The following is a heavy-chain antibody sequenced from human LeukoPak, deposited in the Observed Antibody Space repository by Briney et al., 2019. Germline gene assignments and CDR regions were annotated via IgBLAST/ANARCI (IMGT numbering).Heavy chain of an antibody. V-gene: IGHV3-53*01. CDR2: IYSGGST. CDR1: GFTVSSSY. CDR3: AMNWGNRRQQLVENDY. Sequence: GGSLRLSCAASGFTVSSSYMSWVRQAPGKGLEWVSVIYSGGSTYYADSVKGRFTISRDNSKNTLYLQMNSLRAEDTAVYYCAMNWGNRRQQLVENDYWGQGTLVTVSS. J-gene: IGHJ4*02. D-gene: IGHD6-13*01.